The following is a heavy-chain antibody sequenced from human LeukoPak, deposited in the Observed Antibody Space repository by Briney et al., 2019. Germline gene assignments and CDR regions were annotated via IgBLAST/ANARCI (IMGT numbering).Heavy chain of an antibody. CDR3: VMDMDV. J-gene: IGHJ6*02. CDR1: GIIFSSYW. CDR2: IKEDGSAK. V-gene: IGHV3-7*05. Sequence: PGGSLRLSCAASGIIFSSYWMNWVRQAPGKGLEWVANIKEDGSAKYYVDSVKGRFTISRDNAKNSLYLQMNSLGAEDTAVYYCVMDMDVWGQGTTVTVSS.